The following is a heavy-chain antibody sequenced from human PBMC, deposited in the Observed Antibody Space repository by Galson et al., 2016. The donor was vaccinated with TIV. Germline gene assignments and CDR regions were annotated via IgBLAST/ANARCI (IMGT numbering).Heavy chain of an antibody. CDR1: GFTFNTYW. J-gene: IGHJ4*02. CDR2: IKQDGSEE. Sequence: SLRLSCAASGFTFNTYWMIWVRQAPGKGLEWVANIKQDGSEEYYVDSVKGRFTISRDNARNSLYLQMNSLRVEDTAVYYCARGRHVDYWGQGTLVTVSS. CDR3: ARGRHVDY. V-gene: IGHV3-7*01.